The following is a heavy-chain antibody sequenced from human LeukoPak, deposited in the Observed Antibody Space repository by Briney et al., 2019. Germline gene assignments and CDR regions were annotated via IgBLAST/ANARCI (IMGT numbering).Heavy chain of an antibody. CDR3: AKGGHCSGGTCRTFNWFDP. D-gene: IGHD2-15*01. CDR1: GFTFSSYA. CDR2: ISGSGGNT. V-gene: IGHV3-23*01. Sequence: LPGGSLRLSCAASGFTFSSYAMSWVRQAPGKGLEWVSAISGSGGNTYYADSVKGRFTISRDNSKNTLYLQINSLRVEDTAVYYCAKGGHCSGGTCRTFNWFDPWGQGTLVTVSS. J-gene: IGHJ5*02.